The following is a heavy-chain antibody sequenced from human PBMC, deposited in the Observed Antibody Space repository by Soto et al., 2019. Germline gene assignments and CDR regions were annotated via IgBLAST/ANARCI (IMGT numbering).Heavy chain of an antibody. D-gene: IGHD1-26*01. CDR2: INAGNGNT. Sequence: ASVKVSCKASGYTFTSYAMHWVRQAPGQRLEWMGWINAGNGNTKYSQKFQGWVTMTRDTSISTAYMELSRLRSDDTAVYYCARDIVGGRLDAFDIWGQGTMVTVSS. V-gene: IGHV1-3*01. CDR1: GYTFTSYA. CDR3: ARDIVGGRLDAFDI. J-gene: IGHJ3*02.